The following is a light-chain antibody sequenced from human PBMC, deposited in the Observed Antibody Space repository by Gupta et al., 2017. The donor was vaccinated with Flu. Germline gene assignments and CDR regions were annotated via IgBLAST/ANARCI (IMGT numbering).Light chain of an antibody. V-gene: IGKV2-28*01. CDR2: LGS. CDR1: QSLLHSNGYNY. Sequence: DIVMTQSPLSLPVTPGEPASISCRSSQSLLHSNGYNYLDWYLQKPGQSPQLLIYLGSNRASGVPDRFSGSGSGTDFTLKSSRVEAEDVGVYYCMQALQTNWTFGQGTKVEIK. J-gene: IGKJ1*01. CDR3: MQALQTNWT.